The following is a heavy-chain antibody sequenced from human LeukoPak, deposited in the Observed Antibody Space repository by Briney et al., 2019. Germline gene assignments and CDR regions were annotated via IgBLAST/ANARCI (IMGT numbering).Heavy chain of an antibody. CDR2: IYFSGST. CDR1: GGSVSSHY. J-gene: IGHJ3*02. V-gene: IGHV4-59*02. D-gene: IGHD6-19*01. CDR3: ARGLGAVAGRIYDGFDM. Sequence: SETLSLTCTVSGGSVSSHYWSWIRQPPGKGLEWIGYIYFSGSTNYNPSLKSRVTISIDTPNNQFSLKLSSVTAADTGVYYCARGLGAVAGRIYDGFDMWGQGTMVTVSS.